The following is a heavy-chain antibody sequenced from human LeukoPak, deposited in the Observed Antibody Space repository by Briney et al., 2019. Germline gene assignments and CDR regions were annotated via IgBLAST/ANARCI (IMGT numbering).Heavy chain of an antibody. V-gene: IGHV4-59*01. D-gene: IGHD6-13*01. CDR3: ARAPSPRGRSSWYYFDY. CDR2: IYYSGST. Sequence: SGTLSLTCAVSGGSISSYYWSWIRQPPGKGLEWIGYIYYSGSTNYNPSLKSRVTISVDTSKNQFSLKLSSVTAADTAVYYCARAPSPRGRSSWYYFDYWGQGTLVTVSS. CDR1: GGSISSYY. J-gene: IGHJ4*02.